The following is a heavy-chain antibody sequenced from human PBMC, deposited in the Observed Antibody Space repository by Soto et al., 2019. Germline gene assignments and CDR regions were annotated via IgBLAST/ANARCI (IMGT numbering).Heavy chain of an antibody. CDR2: IYYSGST. D-gene: IGHD6-13*01. J-gene: IGHJ6*02. CDR1: YGSIGSGGYC. Sequence: SVAYGSIGSGGYCRSWNSQPPGKGLEWIGYIYYSGSTYYNPSLKSRVTISVDTSKNQFSLKLSSVTAADTAVYYFARESQQLVRSDGMDVWGQGTTVTVSS. V-gene: IGHV4-30-4*01. CDR3: ARESQQLVRSDGMDV.